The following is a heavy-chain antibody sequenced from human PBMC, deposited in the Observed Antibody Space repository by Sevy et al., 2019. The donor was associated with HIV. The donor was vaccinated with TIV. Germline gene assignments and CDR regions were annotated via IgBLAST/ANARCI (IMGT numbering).Heavy chain of an antibody. D-gene: IGHD6-6*01. CDR3: ARDSTSRPRVLDY. CDR2: IYFTGNT. CDR1: GGAISSYF. J-gene: IGHJ4*02. Sequence: SETLSLTCSVSGGAISSYFWTWVRQSPGKGLEWIGNIYFTGNTDYSPSLKSRVTLSLDTSKSQFSLTMKSVTAADTAIYFCARDSTSRPRVLDYWGQGTLVTVSS. V-gene: IGHV4-59*01.